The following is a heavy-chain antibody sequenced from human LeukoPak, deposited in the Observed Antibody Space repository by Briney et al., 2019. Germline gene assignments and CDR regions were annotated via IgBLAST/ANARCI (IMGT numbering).Heavy chain of an antibody. D-gene: IGHD3-9*01. V-gene: IGHV3-23*01. J-gene: IGHJ4*02. CDR3: AKWGDYDILTGYYVSDF. CDR2: ITGSGDTT. CDR1: GFIFRNYA. Sequence: GGSLRLSCAASGFIFRNYAMSWVRQAPGKGLEWVSAITGSGDTTYYADSVRGRFTISRDNSKNTLYVEMNTLRAEDTAVYYCAKWGDYDILTGYYVSDFWGQGTLVTVSS.